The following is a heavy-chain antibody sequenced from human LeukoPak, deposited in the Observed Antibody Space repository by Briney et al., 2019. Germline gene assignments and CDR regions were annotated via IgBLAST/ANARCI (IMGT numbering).Heavy chain of an antibody. V-gene: IGHV3-30*03. Sequence: ESGGSLRLSCAASGFTFSSYSMNWVRQAPGKGLEWVAVISYDGSNKNYADSVKGRFTISGDNSKNTLYLQMNSLRAEDTSVYYCARSPGILGTNYFDYWGQGTLVTVSS. D-gene: IGHD1-26*01. CDR1: GFTFSSYS. CDR2: ISYDGSNK. J-gene: IGHJ4*02. CDR3: ARSPGILGTNYFDY.